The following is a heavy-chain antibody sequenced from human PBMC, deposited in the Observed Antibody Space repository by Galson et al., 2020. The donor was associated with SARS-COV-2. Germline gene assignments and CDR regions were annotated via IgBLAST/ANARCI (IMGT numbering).Heavy chain of an antibody. V-gene: IGHV3-66*01. Sequence: GEYLKISCAASGFTVNSKSMSWVRQVPGKGLEWVSVIQTGGGSPYYADSVQGRFYISRDSSKNTLNRQMNSLRADDTAVYYCARVLGDDYNRNRFDIWGQGTMVTVSS. CDR2: IQTGGGSP. D-gene: IGHD4-4*01. J-gene: IGHJ3*02. CDR1: GFTVNSKS. CDR3: ARVLGDDYNRNRFDI.